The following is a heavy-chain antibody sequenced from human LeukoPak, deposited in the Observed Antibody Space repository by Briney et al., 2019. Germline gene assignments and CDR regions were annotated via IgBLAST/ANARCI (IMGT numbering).Heavy chain of an antibody. CDR1: GFTFNNYE. Sequence: GGSLRLSCAASGFTFNNYEMTWVRQAPGKGLEWVSYISSSGNSTYYADSVKGRFTISRDNTKNSLYLQMNSLRAEDTAVYYCARGGVGVHFDYWGQGTLVTVSS. CDR3: ARGGVGVHFDY. CDR2: ISSSGNST. D-gene: IGHD1-26*01. J-gene: IGHJ4*02. V-gene: IGHV3-48*03.